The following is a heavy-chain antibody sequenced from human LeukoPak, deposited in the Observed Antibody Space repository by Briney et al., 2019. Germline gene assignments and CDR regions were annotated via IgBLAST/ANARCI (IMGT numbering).Heavy chain of an antibody. CDR2: IIPIFSTA. D-gene: IGHD3-22*01. CDR3: ARDDDSSGYANFDP. J-gene: IGHJ5*02. CDR1: GGTFSSYA. V-gene: IGHV1-69*13. Sequence: SVQVSCQASGGTFSSYAISWMRQAPGQGLEWMGGIIPIFSTANYAQKFQGRVTITADESTSTAYMELSSLRSEDTAVYYCARDDDSSGYANFDPWGQGTLVTVSS.